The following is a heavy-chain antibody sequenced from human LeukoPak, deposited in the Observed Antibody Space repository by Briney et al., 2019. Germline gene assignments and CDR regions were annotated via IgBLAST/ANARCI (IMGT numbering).Heavy chain of an antibody. Sequence: GASVKVSCKASGYTFTSYDINWVRQATGQGLEWMGWMNPNSGNTGYAQKFQGRVTMTRNTSISTAYMELSSLRSDDTAVYYCAREPLVPAANNWFDPWGQGTLVTVSS. J-gene: IGHJ5*02. CDR3: AREPLVPAANNWFDP. CDR1: GYTFTSYD. CDR2: MNPNSGNT. V-gene: IGHV1-8*01. D-gene: IGHD2-2*01.